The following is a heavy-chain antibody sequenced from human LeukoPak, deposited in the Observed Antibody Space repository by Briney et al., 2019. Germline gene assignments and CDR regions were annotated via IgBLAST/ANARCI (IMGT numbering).Heavy chain of an antibody. D-gene: IGHD5-24*01. CDR3: ARLDGYNYGVLNGETGY. CDR1: GGTFSSYA. V-gene: IGHV1-69*05. Sequence: GASVKVSCKASGGTFSSYAISWVRQAPGQGLEWMGGIIPIFGTANYAQKFQGRVTITTDESTSTAYMELSSLRSEDTAVYYCARLDGYNYGVLNGETGYWGQGTLVTVSS. CDR2: IIPIFGTA. J-gene: IGHJ4*02.